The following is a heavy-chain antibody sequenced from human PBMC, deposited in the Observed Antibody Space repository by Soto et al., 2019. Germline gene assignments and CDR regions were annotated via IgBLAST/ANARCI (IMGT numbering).Heavy chain of an antibody. CDR3: ATYPVTYYYDSSGPITKGGAFDI. CDR1: GGSISSGGYY. Sequence: SETLSLTCTVSGGSISSGGYYWSWIRQHPGKGLEWIGYIYYSGSTYYNPSLKGRVTISVDTSKNQFSLKLSSVTAADTAVYYCATYPVTYYYDSSGPITKGGAFDIWGQGTMVTVSS. CDR2: IYYSGST. V-gene: IGHV4-31*03. J-gene: IGHJ3*02. D-gene: IGHD3-22*01.